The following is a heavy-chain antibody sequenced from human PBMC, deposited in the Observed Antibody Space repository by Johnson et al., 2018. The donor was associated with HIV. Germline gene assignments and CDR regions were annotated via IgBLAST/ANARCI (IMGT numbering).Heavy chain of an antibody. D-gene: IGHD6-19*01. Sequence: SNYMSWVRQAPGKGLEWVSVIYSGGSTYYADSVKGRFTISRDNSKNTLYLQMNSLRAEDTAVYYCARGKSGYSSGWADAFDIWGQGTMVTVSS. CDR2: IYSGGST. CDR1: SNY. V-gene: IGHV3-66*02. J-gene: IGHJ3*02. CDR3: ARGKSGYSSGWADAFDI.